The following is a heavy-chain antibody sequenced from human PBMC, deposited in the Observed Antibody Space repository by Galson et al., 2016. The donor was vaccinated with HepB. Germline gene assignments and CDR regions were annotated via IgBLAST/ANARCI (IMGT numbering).Heavy chain of an antibody. CDR3: SRTAHYAFDL. CDR1: GFTVGTSY. Sequence: SLRLSCAASGFTVGTSYVSWVRQAPGRGLEWVSIIFDGGETYHAGPVGGRFTISRDNFKNMVFLQMNGLTAEDPAVYYRSRTAHYAFDLWGQGTVVTVSS. D-gene: IGHD2-21*02. V-gene: IGHV3-53*01. CDR2: IFDGGET. J-gene: IGHJ3*01.